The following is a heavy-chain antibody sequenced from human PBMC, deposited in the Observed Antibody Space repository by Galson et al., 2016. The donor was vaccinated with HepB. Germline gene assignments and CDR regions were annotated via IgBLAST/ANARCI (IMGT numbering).Heavy chain of an antibody. D-gene: IGHD6-19*01. CDR3: AKGSSGWLGGDFDY. J-gene: IGHJ4*02. CDR1: GFTFDDYA. V-gene: IGHV3-9*01. Sequence: SLRLSCAASGFTFDDYAMHWVRQAPGKGLEWVSGINWNTGSIGYADSVKGRFSISRDNAKKSLYLQMNSLRAEDTDLYYCAKGSSGWLGGDFDYWGQGSLVTVSS. CDR2: INWNTGSI.